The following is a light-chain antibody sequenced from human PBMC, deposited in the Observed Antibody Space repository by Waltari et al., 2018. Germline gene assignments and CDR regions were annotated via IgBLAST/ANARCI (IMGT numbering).Light chain of an antibody. CDR2: DAS. CDR1: QSVGSY. V-gene: IGKV3-11*01. CDR3: QQRSNRPLT. J-gene: IGKJ4*01. Sequence: EIVLTQSPATLSLSPGERATPSCRASQSVGSYFAWYQRKPGQAPRPLTYDASNRATGIPARFSGSGSGTDFTLTISSLEPEDFAIYYCQQRSNRPLTFGGGTKVEIK.